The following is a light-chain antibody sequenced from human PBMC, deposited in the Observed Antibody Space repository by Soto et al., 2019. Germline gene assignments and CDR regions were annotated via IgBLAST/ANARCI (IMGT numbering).Light chain of an antibody. V-gene: IGKV1-39*01. Sequence: IELTQSPASLSASVGDIFSIXXRASQNIRPKLNWYQQRPGKAPKLLXXGESSLHSGVPSRFSASGDAAGTEFTLTINSLQPEDFALYYCQQSYSLPRAFGPGTKVDI. CDR2: GES. J-gene: IGKJ1*01. CDR3: QQSYSLPRA. CDR1: QNIRPK.